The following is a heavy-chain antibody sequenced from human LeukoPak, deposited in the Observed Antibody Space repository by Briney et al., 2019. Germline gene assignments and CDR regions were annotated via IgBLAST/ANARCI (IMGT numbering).Heavy chain of an antibody. Sequence: GASVKVSCKASGYTFTGYYMHWVRQAPGQGLEWMGRINPNSGGTNYAQKFQGRVTMTRDTSIGTAYMELSRLRSDDTAVYYCARDVDSSSWLDIWGQGTMVIVSS. CDR1: GYTFTGYY. CDR2: INPNSGGT. CDR3: ARDVDSSSWLDI. V-gene: IGHV1-2*06. J-gene: IGHJ3*02. D-gene: IGHD6-13*01.